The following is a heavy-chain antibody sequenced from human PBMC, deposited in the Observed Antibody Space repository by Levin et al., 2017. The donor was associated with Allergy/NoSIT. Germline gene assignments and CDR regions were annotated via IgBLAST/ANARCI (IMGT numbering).Heavy chain of an antibody. D-gene: IGHD2-2*01. CDR3: AADRISGVPPAGGQLPSYYDGMDV. CDR2: IVVGSGNT. V-gene: IGHV1-58*02. CDR1: GFTFTSSA. J-gene: IGHJ6*02. Sequence: ASVKVSCKASGFTFTSSAMQWVRQARGQRLEWIGWIVVGSGNTNYAQKFQERVTITRDMSTSTAYMELSSLRSEDTAVYYCAADRISGVPPAGGQLPSYYDGMDVWGQGTTVTVSS.